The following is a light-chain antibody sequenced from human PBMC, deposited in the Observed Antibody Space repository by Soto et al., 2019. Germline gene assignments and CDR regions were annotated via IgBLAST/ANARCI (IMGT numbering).Light chain of an antibody. V-gene: IGLV3-21*02. J-gene: IGLJ2*01. CDR3: QVWDSTSDHPRV. Sequence: SYELTQPPSVSVAPGQTARISCGGTTIGSKSVHWYQHKPGQAPVLVVFDDSDRPSGIPERFSGSNSGNTATLTISRVEAGDEADYFCQVWDSTSDHPRVFGGGTKVTVL. CDR1: TIGSKS. CDR2: DDS.